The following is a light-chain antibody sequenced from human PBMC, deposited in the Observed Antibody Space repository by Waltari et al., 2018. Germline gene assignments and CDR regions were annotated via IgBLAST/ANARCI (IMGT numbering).Light chain of an antibody. CDR3: QQSYSSPPHT. CDR1: QSLRSY. Sequence: DIQMTQSPSSLSASVGDRVTITCRASQSLRSYLNWYQQKPGKAPKLLIYAASNLQSGIPSRFSGGGSGTDFTLTISSLQPEDSATYYCQQSYSSPPHTFGQGTKLEIK. CDR2: AAS. J-gene: IGKJ2*01. V-gene: IGKV1-39*01.